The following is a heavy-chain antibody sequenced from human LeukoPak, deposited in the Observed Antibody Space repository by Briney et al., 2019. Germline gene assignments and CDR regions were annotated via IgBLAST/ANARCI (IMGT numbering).Heavy chain of an antibody. J-gene: IGHJ2*01. D-gene: IGHD5-24*01. CDR3: ARGWLQFYWYFDL. CDR1: GGSISSGGYS. Sequence: SQTLSLTCAVSGGSISSGGYSWSWIRQPPGKGLEWIGYIYHSGSTYYNPSLESRVTISVDRSKNQFSLKLTSVTAADTAVYYCARGWLQFYWYFDLWGRGTLVTVSS. CDR2: IYHSGST. V-gene: IGHV4-30-2*01.